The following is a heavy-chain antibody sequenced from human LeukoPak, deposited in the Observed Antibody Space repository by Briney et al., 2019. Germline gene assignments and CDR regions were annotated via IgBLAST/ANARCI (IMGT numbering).Heavy chain of an antibody. CDR3: ARTYYYASGSYWP. V-gene: IGHV3-7*03. CDR1: GFTFSSYW. Sequence: GGSLRLSCAASGFTFSSYWMSWVRQAPGKGLEWVANIKQDGSEKYYVDSVKGRFTISRDNAKNLLYLQMSSLRAEDTAVYYCARTYYYASGSYWPWGQGTLVTASS. J-gene: IGHJ4*02. D-gene: IGHD3-10*01. CDR2: IKQDGSEK.